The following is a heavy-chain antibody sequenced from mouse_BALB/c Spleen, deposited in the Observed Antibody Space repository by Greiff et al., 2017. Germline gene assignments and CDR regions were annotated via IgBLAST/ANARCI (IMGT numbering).Heavy chain of an antibody. V-gene: IGHV1S41*01. CDR3: ASSYAMDY. Sequence: DLVKPGASVKLSCKASGYTFTSYWINWIKQRPGQGLEWIGRIAPGSGSTYYNEMFKGKATLTVDTSSSTAYIQLSSLSSEDSAVYSCASSYAMDYWGQGTSVTVSS. J-gene: IGHJ4*01. CDR2: IAPGSGST. CDR1: GYTFTSYW.